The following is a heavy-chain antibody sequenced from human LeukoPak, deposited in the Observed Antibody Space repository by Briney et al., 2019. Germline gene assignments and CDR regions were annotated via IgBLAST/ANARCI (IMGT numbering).Heavy chain of an antibody. V-gene: IGHV1-69*05. CDR3: ARYVDGRYWSGGSCLDY. J-gene: IGHJ4*02. CDR1: GGTFSSYV. Sequence: SVKVSCKASGGTFSSYVISWVRQAPGQGLEWMGRIIPIFGTANYAQKFQGRVPITTDEYTSTPYMELSRLRSENTAVDCCARYVDGRYWSGGSCLDYWGQGTLVTVSS. D-gene: IGHD2-15*01. CDR2: IIPIFGTA.